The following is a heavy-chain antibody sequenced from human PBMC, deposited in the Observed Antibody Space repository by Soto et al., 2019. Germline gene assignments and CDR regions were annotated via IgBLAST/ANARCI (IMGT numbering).Heavy chain of an antibody. J-gene: IGHJ6*02. CDR2: IYYSGSP. CDR3: ASSNIAAAGFYYYGMDV. D-gene: IGHD6-13*01. V-gene: IGHV4-59*01. Sequence: SQTLSLTCTVSGGSISSYYWSWIRQPPGKGLEWIGYIYYSGSPNYNPSLKSRVTISVDTSKNQFSLKLSSVTAADTAVYYCASSNIAAAGFYYYGMDVWGRGTTVTVSS. CDR1: GGSISSYY.